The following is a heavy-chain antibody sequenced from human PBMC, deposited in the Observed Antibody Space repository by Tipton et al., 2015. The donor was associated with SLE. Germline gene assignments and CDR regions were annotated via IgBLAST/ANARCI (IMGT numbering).Heavy chain of an antibody. CDR3: ARESHYYYDMDV. CDR2: IYPGDSDT. J-gene: IGHJ6*02. CDR1: GYSFTSYW. Sequence: QLVQSGAEVKKPGESLKISCKGSGYSFTSYWIGWLGQIPGKGLEWMGIIYPGDSDTRYSPSFQGQVTISADKSISAAYLQWSSLKASDTAVYYCARESHYYYDMDVWGQGTPVTVSS. V-gene: IGHV5-51*03.